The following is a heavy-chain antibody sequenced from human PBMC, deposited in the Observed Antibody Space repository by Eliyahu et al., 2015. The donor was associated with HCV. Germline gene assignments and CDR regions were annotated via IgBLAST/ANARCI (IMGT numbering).Heavy chain of an antibody. Sequence: EVQLVESGGGLVKPGGSLRLSCAASGFTFSSYSMNWVRQAPGKGLEWVSSISSSSSYIYYADSVKGRFTISRDNAKNSLYLQMNSLRAEDTAVYYCARDPAGTTPGAFDIWGQGTMVTVSS. J-gene: IGHJ3*02. D-gene: IGHD1-7*01. CDR1: GFTFSSYS. V-gene: IGHV3-21*01. CDR2: ISSSSSYI. CDR3: ARDPAGTTPGAFDI.